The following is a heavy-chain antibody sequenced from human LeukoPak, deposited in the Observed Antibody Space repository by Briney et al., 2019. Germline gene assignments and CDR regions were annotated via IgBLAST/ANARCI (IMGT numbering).Heavy chain of an antibody. J-gene: IGHJ4*02. CDR3: ARGANDHDY. CDR2: ISGSGGST. V-gene: IGHV3-23*01. CDR1: GFTFSSYA. Sequence: SGGSLRLSCAASGFTFSSYAMSWVRQAPGKGLEWVSLISGSGGSTYYADSVRGRFTISRDNAKNSLYLQMNSLRAEDTAVYYCARGANDHDYWGQGTLVTVSS.